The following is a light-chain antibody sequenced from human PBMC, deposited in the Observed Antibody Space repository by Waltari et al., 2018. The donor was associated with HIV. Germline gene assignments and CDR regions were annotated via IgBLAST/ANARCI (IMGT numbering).Light chain of an antibody. CDR2: DVN. CDR3: SSYAGSSSFV. J-gene: IGLJ1*01. V-gene: IGLV2-8*01. CDR1: SNDVGGYNY. Sequence: QSALTQPPSASGSPGQSVTIPCTGTSNDVGGYNYFSWYQQHPGKAPKLMIYDVNRRPSGVPDRFSGSKSGNTASLTVSGLQAEDEADYFCSSYAGSSSFVFGTGTKVTVL.